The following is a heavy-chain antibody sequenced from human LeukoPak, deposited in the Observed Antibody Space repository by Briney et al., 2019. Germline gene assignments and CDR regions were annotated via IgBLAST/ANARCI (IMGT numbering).Heavy chain of an antibody. CDR2: IRSNGETV. D-gene: IGHD1-1*01. CDR3: AKGQELDDGVFDS. Sequence: GGSLRLSCAASGFTFSRIAMSWVREAPGKGLGWVSAIRSNGETVYNADSVKGRFTISRDNSRQTLFLQMSSLRVEDTATYYCAKGQELDDGVFDSSGQGTLVTVSS. J-gene: IGHJ4*02. CDR1: GFTFSRIA. V-gene: IGHV3-23*01.